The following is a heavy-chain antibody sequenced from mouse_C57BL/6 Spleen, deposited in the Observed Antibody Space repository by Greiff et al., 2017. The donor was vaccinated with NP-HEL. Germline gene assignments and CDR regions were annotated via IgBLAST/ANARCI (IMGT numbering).Heavy chain of an antibody. Sequence: QVQLQQPGAELVKPGASVKLSCKASGYTFTSYWMQWVKQRPGQGLEWIGEIDPSDSYTNYNQKFKGKATLTVETSSSTAYMQLSSLTSEDSAVYYCARVGDYFDYWGQGTTLTVSS. CDR3: ARVGDYFDY. CDR1: GYTFTSYW. J-gene: IGHJ2*01. V-gene: IGHV1-50*01. CDR2: IDPSDSYT.